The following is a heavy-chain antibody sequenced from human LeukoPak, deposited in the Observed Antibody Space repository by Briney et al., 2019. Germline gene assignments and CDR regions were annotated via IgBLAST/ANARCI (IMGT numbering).Heavy chain of an antibody. D-gene: IGHD3-16*01. Sequence: PSETLSLTCTVSGGSITNYYWNWIRQPPGKGLEWIGYIYASGSTDYNPSLKSRVTMSVDTSKNQFSLKLTSVTAADTAVYYCARAPSGGGGGRAFDIWGQGTVVTVSS. J-gene: IGHJ3*02. V-gene: IGHV4-59*12. CDR2: IYASGST. CDR1: GGSITNYY. CDR3: ARAPSGGGGGRAFDI.